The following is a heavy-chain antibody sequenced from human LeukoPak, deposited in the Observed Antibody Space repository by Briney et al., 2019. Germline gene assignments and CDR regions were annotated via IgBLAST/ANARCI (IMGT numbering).Heavy chain of an antibody. D-gene: IGHD6-19*01. CDR1: GFTFSSYS. CDR2: ISFDGNNK. CDR3: ARDHGSSGWYETVDY. J-gene: IGHJ4*02. Sequence: GGSLRLSCAASGFTFSSYSMNWVRQAPGKGLEWVAVISFDGNNKYYAASVKGRFTISRDNSKNTLYLQMSSLRAEDTAVYYCARDHGSSGWYETVDYWGQGTLVTVSS. V-gene: IGHV3-30*03.